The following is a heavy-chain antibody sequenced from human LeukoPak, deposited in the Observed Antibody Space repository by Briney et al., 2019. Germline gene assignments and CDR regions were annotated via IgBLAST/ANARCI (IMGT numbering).Heavy chain of an antibody. J-gene: IGHJ4*02. CDR2: IYYSGTT. CDR3: ARGANWGSPDY. Sequence: PSETLSLTCTVSGGSISSDYWSWIRQSPGEGLEWVGYIYYSGTTSYNPSLKSRVTISLDTSKNQFSLKLSPVTAADTAVYYCARGANWGSPDYWGQGTLVTVSS. V-gene: IGHV4-59*01. D-gene: IGHD7-27*01. CDR1: GGSISSDY.